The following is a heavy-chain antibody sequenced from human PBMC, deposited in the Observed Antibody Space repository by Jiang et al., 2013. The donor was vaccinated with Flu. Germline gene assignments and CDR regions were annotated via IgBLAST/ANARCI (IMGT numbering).Heavy chain of an antibody. V-gene: IGHV3-23*01. CDR2: ISASGGST. CDR1: GFTFSNYA. CDR3: AKDMKGPVTTSGWGGMDV. D-gene: IGHD4-11*01. Sequence: LESGGGLVQPGGSLRLSCAASGFTFSNYAMSWVRQAPGKGLEWVSVISASGGSTSSADSVQGRFTVSRDNSKNTLYLQMNSLGAEDTAVYYCAKDMKGPVTTSGWGGMDVWGQGTTVTVSS. J-gene: IGHJ6*02.